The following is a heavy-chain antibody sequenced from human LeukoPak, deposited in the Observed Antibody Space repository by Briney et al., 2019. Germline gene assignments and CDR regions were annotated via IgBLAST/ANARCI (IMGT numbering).Heavy chain of an antibody. J-gene: IGHJ4*02. D-gene: IGHD2-2*01. CDR3: AGAVGVVDCNTYSCKPYYFDY. Sequence: GGSLRLSCTASGFGIGASFINWVRQAPGKGLEWVSLLSRGESAFYADSVKGRFTLSGDTSKNTVFLQMNSLRAEDTAVYFCAGAVGVVDCNTYSCKPYYFDYWGQGALVTVSS. V-gene: IGHV3-66*01. CDR1: GFGIGASF. CDR2: LSRGESA.